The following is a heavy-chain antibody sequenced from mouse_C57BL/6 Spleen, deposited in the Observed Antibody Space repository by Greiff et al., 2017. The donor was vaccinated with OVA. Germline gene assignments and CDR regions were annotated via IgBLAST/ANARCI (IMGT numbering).Heavy chain of an antibody. J-gene: IGHJ2*01. CDR1: GYTFTGYW. CDR2: ILPGSGST. D-gene: IGHD1-1*01. V-gene: IGHV1-9*01. Sequence: QVQLQQSGAELMKPGASVKLSCKATGYTFTGYWIEWVKQTPGHGLEWIGEILPGSGSTNYNEKVKGKVTFTADTSSNTVYMQLSSLTTEDSDIYSSAIYYSGSSYEYWGKGTTLTVSS. CDR3: AIYYSGSSYEY.